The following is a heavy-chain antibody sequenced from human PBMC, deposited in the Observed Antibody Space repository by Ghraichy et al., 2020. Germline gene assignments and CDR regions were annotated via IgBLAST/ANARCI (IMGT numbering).Heavy chain of an antibody. CDR2: IYPGDSDT. J-gene: IGHJ4*02. D-gene: IGHD6-13*01. Sequence: GESLNISCKGSGYSFTSYWIGWVRQMPGKGLEWMGIIYPGDSDTRYSPSFQGQVTISADKSISTAYLQWSSLKASDTAMYYCARSYTPRYSSSWYLFREGVIASGADYWGQGTLVTVSS. V-gene: IGHV5-51*01. CDR1: GYSFTSYW. CDR3: ARSYTPRYSSSWYLFREGVIASGADY.